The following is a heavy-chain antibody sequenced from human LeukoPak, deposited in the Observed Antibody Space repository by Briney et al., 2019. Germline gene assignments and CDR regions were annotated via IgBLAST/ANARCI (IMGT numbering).Heavy chain of an antibody. CDR1: GFTFSSYA. J-gene: IGHJ6*02. Sequence: GGSLRLSCAASGFTFSSYAMSWVRQAPGKGLEWVSAISGSGGSTYYADSVKGRFTISRDNSKNTLYLQMNSLRAEDTAVYYCAKVRSGSASPYYYYGMDVWGQGTTVTVSS. CDR3: AKVRSGSASPYYYYGMDV. CDR2: ISGSGGST. D-gene: IGHD6-25*01. V-gene: IGHV3-23*01.